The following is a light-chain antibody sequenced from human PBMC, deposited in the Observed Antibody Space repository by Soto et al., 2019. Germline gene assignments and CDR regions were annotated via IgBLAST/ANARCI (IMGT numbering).Light chain of an antibody. CDR3: QQSYTTPRT. Sequence: DIQMTQSPSSLSASVGDRVTITCRASQSISSYLNWYRQKPGKAPRLLINAASNLQSGVPSRFRGSGSETDFTLTITSLQPEDFATYYCQQSYTTPRTFGQGTKVDIK. CDR2: AAS. V-gene: IGKV1-39*01. J-gene: IGKJ1*01. CDR1: QSISSY.